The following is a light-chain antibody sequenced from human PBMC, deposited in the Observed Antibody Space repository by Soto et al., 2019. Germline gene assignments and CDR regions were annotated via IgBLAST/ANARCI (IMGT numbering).Light chain of an antibody. CDR2: WAS. CDR3: QQYYSTPQT. J-gene: IGKJ4*01. CDR1: QSVLYSSNNKNY. Sequence: DIVMTQSPDSLAVSLGERATINCKSSQSVLYSSNNKNYLAWYQQKPGQPPKLLIYWASTRESGVPDRFSGSGSVTDFTLTISSLQAEDVAGYYCQQYYSTPQTFGGGTKVEIK. V-gene: IGKV4-1*01.